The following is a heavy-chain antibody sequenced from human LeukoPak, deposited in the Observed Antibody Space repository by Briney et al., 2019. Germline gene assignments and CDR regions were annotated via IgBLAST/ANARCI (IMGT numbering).Heavy chain of an antibody. Sequence: GGSLRLSCAASGLTFSIHWMNWVRQAPGKGLEWVANIKQDGSEKYYVDSVKGRFTISRDNAKNSLYLQMNSLRAEDTAVYYCASQHYYDSSGYYFRYWGQGTLVTVSS. V-gene: IGHV3-7*01. CDR3: ASQHYYDSSGYYFRY. CDR2: IKQDGSEK. J-gene: IGHJ4*02. D-gene: IGHD3-22*01. CDR1: GLTFSIHW.